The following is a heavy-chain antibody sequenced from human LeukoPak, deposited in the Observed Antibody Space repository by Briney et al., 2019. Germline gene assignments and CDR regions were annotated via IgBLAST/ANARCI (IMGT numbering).Heavy chain of an antibody. J-gene: IGHJ5*02. V-gene: IGHV3-23*01. D-gene: IGHD5-12*01. CDR1: GFTFSSSA. CDR2: ISGSGGST. Sequence: GGSLRLSCAASGFTFSSSAMSWVRQAPGKGLEWVSAISGSGGSTYYADSVKGRFTISRDNSKNTLYLQMNSLRAEDTAVYYCASSGLDPYSGYDFNWFDPWGQGTLVTVSS. CDR3: ASSGLDPYSGYDFNWFDP.